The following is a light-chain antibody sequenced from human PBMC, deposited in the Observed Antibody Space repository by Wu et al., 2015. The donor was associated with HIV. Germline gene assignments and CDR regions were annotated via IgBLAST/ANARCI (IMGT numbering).Light chain of an antibody. CDR1: QSVSINY. J-gene: IGKJ1*01. CDR3: QQYVSSSWT. V-gene: IGKV3-20*01. Sequence: ETVLTQSPGTLSLSPGERATLSCRASQSVSINYLAWYQQKPGQAPRLLIYGASIRATGIPDRFSGSGSGTDFTLTISRLEPEDFAVYYCQQYVSSSWTFGQGTKVEIK. CDR2: GAS.